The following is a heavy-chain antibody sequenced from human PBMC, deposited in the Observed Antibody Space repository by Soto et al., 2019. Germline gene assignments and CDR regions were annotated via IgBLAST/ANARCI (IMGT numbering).Heavy chain of an antibody. J-gene: IGHJ4*02. CDR2: TSGNNDKK. D-gene: IGHD5-12*01. CDR3: ARESRGYEDY. V-gene: IGHV1-18*01. Sequence: QLQLVQSGAEVTKPGASVKVSCKASGYTFSTYGISWVRQDPGQGLEWMGWTSGNNDKKNYSQKFKGRVTMTTDTSTNTAYLELRSLSTDDTALYYCARESRGYEDYWGQGTLVIVSS. CDR1: GYTFSTYG.